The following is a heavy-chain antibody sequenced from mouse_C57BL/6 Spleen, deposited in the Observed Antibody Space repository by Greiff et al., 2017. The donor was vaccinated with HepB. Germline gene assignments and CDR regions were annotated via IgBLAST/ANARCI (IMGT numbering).Heavy chain of an antibody. CDR2: IDPSDSYT. CDR3: ARFRDDWYFDV. J-gene: IGHJ1*03. Sequence: QVQLQQSGAELVMPGASVKLSCKASGYTFTSYWMHWVKQRPGQGLEWIGEIDPSDSYTNYNQKFKGKSTLTVDKSSSTAYMQLSSLTSEDSAVYYCARFRDDWYFDVWGTGTTVTVSS. V-gene: IGHV1-69*01. CDR1: GYTFTSYW.